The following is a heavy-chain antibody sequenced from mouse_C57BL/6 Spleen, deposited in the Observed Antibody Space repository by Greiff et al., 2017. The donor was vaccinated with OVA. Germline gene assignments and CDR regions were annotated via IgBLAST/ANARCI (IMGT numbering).Heavy chain of an antibody. J-gene: IGHJ3*01. CDR1: GFSLTSYG. V-gene: IGHV2-2*01. CDR3: AQDPFAY. CDR2: IWSGGSP. Sequence: VQLKESGPGLVQPSQRLSITCTVSGFSLTSYGVHWVRQSPGKGLEWLGVIWSGGSPDYNAAFISRLSISKDTSKSPVFFKMNSLQADDTAIYYCAQDPFAYWGQGTLVTVSA.